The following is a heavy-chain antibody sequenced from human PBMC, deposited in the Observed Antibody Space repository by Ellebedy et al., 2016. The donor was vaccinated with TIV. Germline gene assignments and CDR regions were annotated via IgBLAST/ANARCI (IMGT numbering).Heavy chain of an antibody. J-gene: IGHJ4*02. CDR2: INIDGTTT. CDR1: GFTFSSYW. V-gene: IGHV3-74*01. D-gene: IGHD5-18*01. Sequence: GESLKISCAASGFTFSSYWMHWVRQAPGKGLVWVSRINIDGTTTSYADSVKGRFTISRDNSKSTLDLQMSSLRAEDTAVYYCAKDRTPGDGYWVFDFWGQGTLVTVST. CDR3: AKDRTPGDGYWVFDF.